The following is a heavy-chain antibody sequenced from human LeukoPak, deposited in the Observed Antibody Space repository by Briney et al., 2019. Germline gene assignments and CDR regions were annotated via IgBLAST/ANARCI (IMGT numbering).Heavy chain of an antibody. Sequence: ASVKVSCKASGYTFTGYYMHWVRQAPGQGLEWMGWINPNSGGTNYAQKFQGRVTMTRDTSISTAYMELSRLRSDDTAVYYCARAGQEEKYCSSTSCYPHWGQGTLVTVSS. J-gene: IGHJ4*02. CDR3: ARAGQEEKYCSSTSCYPH. CDR1: GYTFTGYY. V-gene: IGHV1-2*02. CDR2: INPNSGGT. D-gene: IGHD2-2*01.